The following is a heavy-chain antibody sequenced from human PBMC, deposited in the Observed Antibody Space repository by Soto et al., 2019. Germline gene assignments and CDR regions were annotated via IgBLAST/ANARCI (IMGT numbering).Heavy chain of an antibody. V-gene: IGHV4-31*03. Sequence: SETLSLTCTVSGGSISSGGYYWSWIRQHPGKGLEWIGYIYYSGSTYYNPSLKSRVTISVDTSKNQSSLKLSSVTAADTAVYYCARSLVDTAMVGSVVENWFDPWGQGTLVTVSS. J-gene: IGHJ5*02. CDR1: GGSISSGGYY. D-gene: IGHD5-18*01. CDR2: IYYSGST. CDR3: ARSLVDTAMVGSVVENWFDP.